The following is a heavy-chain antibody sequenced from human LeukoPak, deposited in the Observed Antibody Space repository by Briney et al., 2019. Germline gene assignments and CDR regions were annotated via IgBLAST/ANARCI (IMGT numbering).Heavy chain of an antibody. J-gene: IGHJ4*02. CDR3: AKMITSSSSTAPPFDY. D-gene: IGHD3-16*01. CDR2: ISSSSSYI. V-gene: IGHV3-21*04. CDR1: GFTFSSYS. Sequence: GGSLRLSCAASGFTFSSYSMNWVRQAPGKGLEWVSSISSSSSYIYYADSVKGRFTISRDNAKNSLYLQMNSLRAEDTAVYYCAKMITSSSSTAPPFDYWGQGTLVTVSS.